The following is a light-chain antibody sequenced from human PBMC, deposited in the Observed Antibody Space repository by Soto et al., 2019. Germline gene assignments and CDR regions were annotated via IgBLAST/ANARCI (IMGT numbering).Light chain of an antibody. CDR3: QQYGSSPRA. J-gene: IGKJ4*01. Sequence: EIVLTQSPCTLSLSPGERSTLSCVSSQSVSSSYLAWYQQKPGQAPRLLIYGASSRATGIPDRFSGSGSGTDFTLTISRLEPEDFAVYYCQQYGSSPRAFGGGTKVDIK. CDR1: QSVSSSY. V-gene: IGKV3-20*01. CDR2: GAS.